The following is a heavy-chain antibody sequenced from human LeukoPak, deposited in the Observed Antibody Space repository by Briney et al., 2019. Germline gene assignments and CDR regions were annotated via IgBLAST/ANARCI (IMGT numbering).Heavy chain of an antibody. V-gene: IGHV3-69-1*01. CDR2: IYSNGDM. J-gene: IGHJ4*02. Sequence: TGGSLRLSCAASGFTVSNNFLMWVRQAPGKGLEWVSLIYSNGDMRYAGSVKGRFTISRDNAKNSLYLQTNSLRAEDTAVYYCARGRRVEQQLNYWGQGTLVTVSS. CDR3: ARGRRVEQQLNY. D-gene: IGHD6-13*01. CDR1: GFTVSNNF.